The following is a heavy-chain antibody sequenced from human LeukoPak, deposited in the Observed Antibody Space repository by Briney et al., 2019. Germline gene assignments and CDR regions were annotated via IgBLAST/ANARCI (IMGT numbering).Heavy chain of an antibody. CDR1: GVSVSSGSYY. CDR3: ARWKIFGVVSLFDY. Sequence: SETLSLTCTVSGVSVSSGSYYWSWIRQPPGKGLEWIGYIYYSGSTNYNPSLKSRVTISVDTSKNQFSLKLSSVTAADTAVYYCARWKIFGVVSLFDYWGQGTLVTVSS. CDR2: IYYSGST. J-gene: IGHJ4*02. V-gene: IGHV4-61*01. D-gene: IGHD3-3*01.